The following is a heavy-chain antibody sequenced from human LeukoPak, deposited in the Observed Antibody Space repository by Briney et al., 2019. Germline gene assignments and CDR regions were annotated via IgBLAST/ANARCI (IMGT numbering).Heavy chain of an antibody. J-gene: IGHJ4*02. CDR3: TTFDY. D-gene: IGHD1-1*01. V-gene: IGHV1-46*01. Sequence: ASVKVSCKASGYTLTDYYIHWVRQAPGQGLEWIGIINTSGGSTNYAQKFQGRVTMTRDMSMSTVYMELNSLRSEDTAVYYCTTFDYWGQGTLVTVSS. CDR1: GYTLTDYY. CDR2: INTSGGST.